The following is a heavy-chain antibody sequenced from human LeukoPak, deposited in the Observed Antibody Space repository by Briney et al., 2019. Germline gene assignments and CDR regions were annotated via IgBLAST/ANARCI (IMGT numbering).Heavy chain of an antibody. V-gene: IGHV1-69*13. J-gene: IGHJ3*02. CDR3: ARGDSSSWYDSAFDI. D-gene: IGHD6-13*01. CDR2: IIPIFGTA. Sequence: SVKVSCKASGGTFSSYAISWVRQAPGQGLEWMGGIIPIFGTANYAQKFQGRVTITADESTSTAYMELSSLRSEDTAVYYCARGDSSSWYDSAFDIWGQGTMVTVSS. CDR1: GGTFSSYA.